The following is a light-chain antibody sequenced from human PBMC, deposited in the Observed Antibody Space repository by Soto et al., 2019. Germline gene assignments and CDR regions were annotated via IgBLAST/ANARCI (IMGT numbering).Light chain of an antibody. Sequence: NFMLTQPHSVSESPGKTVTISCTRSSGSIASNYVQWYQQRPGSAPTTVIYEDNQRPSGVPDRFSGSIDSSSNSASLTISGLKTEDEADYYCQSYDSSNQGVFGGGTKVTVI. CDR3: QSYDSSNQGV. J-gene: IGLJ3*02. V-gene: IGLV6-57*03. CDR2: EDN. CDR1: SGSIASNY.